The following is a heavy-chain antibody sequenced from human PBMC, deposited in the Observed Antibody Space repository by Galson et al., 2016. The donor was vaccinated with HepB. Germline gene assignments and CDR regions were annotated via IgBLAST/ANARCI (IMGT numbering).Heavy chain of an antibody. CDR3: ELSRSGYEYFDY. Sequence: PALVKPTQTLTLTCSFSGFSLTTRGLGVGWVRQPPGEALEWVGLIYWDDDTRYSPSLESRLTITKDTSKNQVVLSMTNMDPVDTATYYCELSRSGYEYFDYWGQGTLVTVSS. J-gene: IGHJ4*02. CDR2: IYWDDDT. V-gene: IGHV2-5*02. D-gene: IGHD5-12*01. CDR1: GFSLTTRGLG.